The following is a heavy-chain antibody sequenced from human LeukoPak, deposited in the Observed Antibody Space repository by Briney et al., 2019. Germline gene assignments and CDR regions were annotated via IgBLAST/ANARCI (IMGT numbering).Heavy chain of an antibody. CDR2: IYYSGST. D-gene: IGHD5-24*01. Sequence: PSETLSLTCTVSGGSISSYYWSWIRQPPGKGLEWIGYIYYSGSTNYNPSLKSRVTISVDTSKNQFSLKLSSVTAADTAVYYCARVNGYNFFNGIYYFDYWGQGTLVTVSS. V-gene: IGHV4-59*01. CDR1: GGSISSYY. J-gene: IGHJ4*02. CDR3: ARVNGYNFFNGIYYFDY.